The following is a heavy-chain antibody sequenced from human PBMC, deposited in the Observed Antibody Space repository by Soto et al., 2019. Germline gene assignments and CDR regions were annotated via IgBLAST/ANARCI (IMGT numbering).Heavy chain of an antibody. V-gene: IGHV3-30*18. CDR3: AKSVYNWNDGFFDY. CDR2: IAYDGNNK. CDR1: GSTFSSYG. D-gene: IGHD1-1*01. J-gene: IGHJ4*02. Sequence: QVQLGESGGGVVQPGRSLRLSCAASGSTFSSYGMHWVRQAPGKGLQWVAVIAYDGNNKYYADSVKGRFTISRDNSKNTLYLQMNSLRAEDTAVYYCAKSVYNWNDGFFDYWGQGTLVTVSP.